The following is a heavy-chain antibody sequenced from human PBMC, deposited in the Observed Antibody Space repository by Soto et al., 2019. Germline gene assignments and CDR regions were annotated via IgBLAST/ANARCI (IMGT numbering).Heavy chain of an antibody. Sequence: QLQLQESGPGLVKPSETLPLTCTVSGGSISSSSYYWGWIRQPPGKGLEWIGGIYYSGSHYYNPSLTSRVTISVDTSKYQFSLQLSSVTAAGTAAYYCARQVGWSTTGWFDPWGQGTMVTVSS. CDR3: ARQVGWSTTGWFDP. V-gene: IGHV4-39*01. D-gene: IGHD3-3*01. J-gene: IGHJ5*02. CDR2: IYYSGSH. CDR1: GGSISSSSYY.